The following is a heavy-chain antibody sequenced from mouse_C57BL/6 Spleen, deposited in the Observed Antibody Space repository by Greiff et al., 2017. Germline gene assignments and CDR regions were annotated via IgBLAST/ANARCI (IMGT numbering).Heavy chain of an antibody. CDR1: GYTFTGYW. Sequence: VMLVESGAELMKPGASVKLSCKATGYTFTGYWIAWVKQRPGHGLEWIGELLPGSGSTNNNEKFKGKATFTADTSSNTAYMQLSSLTTEDSAIYYCMGGLGYFDVWGTGTTVTVSS. V-gene: IGHV1-9*01. CDR2: LLPGSGST. CDR3: MGGLGYFDV. J-gene: IGHJ1*03. D-gene: IGHD2-2*01.